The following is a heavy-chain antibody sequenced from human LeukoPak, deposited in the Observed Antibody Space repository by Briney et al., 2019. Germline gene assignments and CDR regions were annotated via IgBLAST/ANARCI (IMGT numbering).Heavy chain of an antibody. CDR1: GFSLSTSGMC. V-gene: IGHV2-70*11. J-gene: IGHJ4*02. Sequence: SGPTLVNPTQTLTLTCTFSGFSLSTSGMCVSWIRQPPGKALEWLARIDWDDDKYYSTSLKTRLTISKDTSKNQVVLTMTNMDPVDTATYYCARIRHDTGGNYYVHFDYWGQGTLVTVSS. CDR3: ARIRHDTGGNYYVHFDY. D-gene: IGHD2-8*02. CDR2: IDWDDDK.